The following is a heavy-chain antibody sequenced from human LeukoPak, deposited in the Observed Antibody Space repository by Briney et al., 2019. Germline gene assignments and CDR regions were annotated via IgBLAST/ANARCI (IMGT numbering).Heavy chain of an antibody. J-gene: IGHJ5*02. Sequence: ASVKVSYKASGYTFTSYGISWVRQAPGQGLEWMGWISAYNGNTNYAQKLQGRVTITTDTSTSTAYMELRSLRSDDTAVYYCARVQGVDPYALKYNCSPPWGKGPLAPVPS. CDR2: ISAYNGNT. CDR1: GYTFTSYG. V-gene: IGHV1-18*01. CDR3: ARVQGVDPYALKYNCSPP. D-gene: IGHD2-8*01.